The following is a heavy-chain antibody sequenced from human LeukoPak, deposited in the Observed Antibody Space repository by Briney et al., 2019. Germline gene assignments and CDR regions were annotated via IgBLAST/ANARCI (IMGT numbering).Heavy chain of an antibody. V-gene: IGHV4-34*01. CDR2: INHSGST. Sequence: SETLSLTCAVYGGSFSGYYWSWIRQPPGKGLEWIGEINHSGSTNYNPSLESRVTISVDTSKNQFSLKLSSVTAADTAVYYCARGSPFHWGQGTLVTVSS. J-gene: IGHJ4*02. CDR1: GGSFSGYY. D-gene: IGHD2-21*01. CDR3: ARGSPFH.